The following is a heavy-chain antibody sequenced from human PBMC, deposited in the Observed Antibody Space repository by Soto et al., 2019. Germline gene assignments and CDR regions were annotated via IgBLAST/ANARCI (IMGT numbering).Heavy chain of an antibody. CDR1: GYTFTGYY. CDR3: AREYYGSGTDGAFDI. Sequence: ASVKVSCKASGYTFTGYYMHLVRQAPGQGLEWMGWINPNSGGTNYAQKFQGWVTMTRDTSISTAYMELSRLRSDDTAVYYCAREYYGSGTDGAFDIWGQGTMVTVSS. CDR2: INPNSGGT. V-gene: IGHV1-2*04. J-gene: IGHJ3*02. D-gene: IGHD3-10*01.